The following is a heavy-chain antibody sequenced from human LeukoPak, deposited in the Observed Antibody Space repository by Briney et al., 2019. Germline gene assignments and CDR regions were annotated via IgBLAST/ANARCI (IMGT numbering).Heavy chain of an antibody. CDR3: ARHIPFDC. D-gene: IGHD2-21*01. J-gene: IGHJ4*02. CDR1: GFTFSSSS. CDR2: ISTSGGTI. Sequence: GGSLRLSCAASGFTFSSSSMNWVRQAPEKGLEWVSYISTSGGTIYYADSVKGRFTISRDNAKNSLYLQMDSLRAEDTAVYYCARHIPFDCWGQGTLVTVSS. V-gene: IGHV3-48*01.